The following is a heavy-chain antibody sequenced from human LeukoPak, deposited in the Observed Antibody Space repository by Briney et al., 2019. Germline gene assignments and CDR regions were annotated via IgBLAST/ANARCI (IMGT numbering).Heavy chain of an antibody. CDR2: ISGRDSTT. V-gene: IGHV3-23*01. J-gene: IGHJ4*02. Sequence: PGGSLRLSCAASGFTFSSYAMSWVRQAPGKGLEWVSGISGRDSTTYYADSVKGRFTISRENSKNTLYLRMNSLRAEDTAVYYCARVTGYVIEDYFDYWGQGTLVTVSS. D-gene: IGHD3-22*01. CDR3: ARVTGYVIEDYFDY. CDR1: GFTFSSYA.